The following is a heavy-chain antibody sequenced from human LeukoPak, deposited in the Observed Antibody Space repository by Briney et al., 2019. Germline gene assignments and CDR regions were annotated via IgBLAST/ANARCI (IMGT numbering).Heavy chain of an antibody. CDR2: INHSGST. D-gene: IGHD6-13*01. J-gene: IGHJ5*02. CDR1: GGSFSGYY. Sequence: SETLSLTCAVYGGSFSGYYWSWIRQLPGKGLEWIGEINHSGSTNYNPSLKSRVTISVDTSKNQFSLKLSSVTAADTAVYYCARGPRYSSSWSLGGWFDPWGQGTLVTVSS. V-gene: IGHV4-34*01. CDR3: ARGPRYSSSWSLGGWFDP.